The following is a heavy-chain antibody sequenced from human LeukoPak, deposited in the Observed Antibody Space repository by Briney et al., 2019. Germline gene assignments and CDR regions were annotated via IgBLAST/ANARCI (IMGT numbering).Heavy chain of an antibody. Sequence: GGSLRLTCTASGFTFSSYSMNWVRQAPGKGLEWVSSISSSSSYIYYADSVKGRFTISRDNAKNSLYLQMNSLRAEDTAVYYCARSDYYDSSGYYHYYFDYWGQGTLVTVSS. J-gene: IGHJ4*02. CDR1: GFTFSSYS. CDR3: ARSDYYDSSGYYHYYFDY. D-gene: IGHD3-22*01. V-gene: IGHV3-21*01. CDR2: ISSSSSYI.